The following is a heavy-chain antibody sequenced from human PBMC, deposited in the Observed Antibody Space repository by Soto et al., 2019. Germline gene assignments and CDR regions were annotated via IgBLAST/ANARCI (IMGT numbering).Heavy chain of an antibody. CDR2: ISKDGRDI. CDR3: AKGIAGGGHNVRFFDS. CDR1: GGTLGRGA. D-gene: IGHD1-20*01. Sequence: RLCYGGSGGTLGRGAMHGARQASGKGLEWVAVISKDGRDIFYGDSVKGRFTISRDNSKNSLYLQMNSLRVDDTAVYYCAKGIAGGGHNVRFFDSWGQGP. J-gene: IGHJ4*02. V-gene: IGHV3-30*04.